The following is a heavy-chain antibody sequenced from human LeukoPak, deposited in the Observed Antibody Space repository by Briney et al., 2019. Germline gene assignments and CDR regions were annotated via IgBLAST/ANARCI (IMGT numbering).Heavy chain of an antibody. Sequence: GGSLRLSCAASGFTFNNYAMTWVRQAPGKGLEWVSAIVSSGGDKYYADSVKGRFTISGDNSKSTVFLQMSSLRAGDTAIYYCTQSASGYFYSWRQGSLVGDSS. CDR3: TQSASGYFYS. CDR1: GFTFNNYA. D-gene: IGHD6-25*01. CDR2: IVSSGGDK. V-gene: IGHV3-23*01. J-gene: IGHJ4*02.